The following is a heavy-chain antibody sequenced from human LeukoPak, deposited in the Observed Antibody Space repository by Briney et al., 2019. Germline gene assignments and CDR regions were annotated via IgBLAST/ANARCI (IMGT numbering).Heavy chain of an antibody. V-gene: IGHV1-2*02. Sequence: ASVKVSCKGSGYIFTGHLIHWVRQAPGQGLEWMGWINPNSGATTYAQKFKGRVTMTRDTFINTAYTEMSGLRSDDTAMYFCARDERRGYSGYDPYYMDVWGKGTTLAVSS. CDR3: ARDERRGYSGYDPYYMDV. D-gene: IGHD5-12*01. CDR1: GYIFTGHL. CDR2: INPNSGAT. J-gene: IGHJ6*03.